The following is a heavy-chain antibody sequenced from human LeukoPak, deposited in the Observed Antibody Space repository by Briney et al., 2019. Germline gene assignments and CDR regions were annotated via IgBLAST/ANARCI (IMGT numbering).Heavy chain of an antibody. Sequence: ASVKVSCKVSEYTLTELSMHWVRQAPGKGLEWMGGFDPEDGETIYAQKFQGRVTMTEDTSTDTAYMELSSLRSEDTAVYYCATDLPGYYYGSGSSINYWGQGTLVTVSS. CDR1: EYTLTELS. D-gene: IGHD3-10*01. V-gene: IGHV1-24*01. CDR3: ATDLPGYYYGSGSSINY. J-gene: IGHJ4*02. CDR2: FDPEDGET.